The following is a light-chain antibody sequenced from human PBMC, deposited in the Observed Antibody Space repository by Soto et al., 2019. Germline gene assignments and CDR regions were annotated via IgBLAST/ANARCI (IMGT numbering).Light chain of an antibody. V-gene: IGKV3-15*01. J-gene: IGKJ5*01. CDR2: DAS. Sequence: ETVMTQSPATLSVSPGERATLSCRASESVSRNLAWYQQKPGQAPRLLIYDASTRATGIPDRFSGGGSGTEFTLTISSLQSEDFVVYYCQQYNSWPPSTFGQGTRLEIK. CDR1: ESVSRN. CDR3: QQYNSWPPST.